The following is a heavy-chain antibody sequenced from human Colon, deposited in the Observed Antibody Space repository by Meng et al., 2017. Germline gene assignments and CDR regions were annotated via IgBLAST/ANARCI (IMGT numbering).Heavy chain of an antibody. CDR1: GLAFSAHW. Sequence: GGSLRLSCAASGLAFSAHWMHWVRQSEERGREWVALIKTDGSITGYADSVKGRFTIYRDNAKNMLYLQMNSLRAEDTAVYYCARDLHYGTSDSWGQGTLVTVSS. J-gene: IGHJ4*02. CDR2: IKTDGSIT. D-gene: IGHD3-16*01. CDR3: ARDLHYGTSDS. V-gene: IGHV3-74*01.